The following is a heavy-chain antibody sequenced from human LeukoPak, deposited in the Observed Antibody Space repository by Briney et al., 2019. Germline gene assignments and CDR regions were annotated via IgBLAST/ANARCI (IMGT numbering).Heavy chain of an antibody. V-gene: IGHV1-18*01. CDR2: ISAYNGNT. CDR1: GYTFTSYS. D-gene: IGHD5-18*01. Sequence: VKVSCKASGYTFTSYSISWVRQAPGQGLEWMGWISAYNGNTNYARKLQGRVTMTTDTSTSTAYMELRSLRSDDTAVYYCARDLDFGRYSYGSHVYYYYGMDVWGQGTTVTVSS. CDR3: ARDLDFGRYSYGSHVYYYYGMDV. J-gene: IGHJ6*02.